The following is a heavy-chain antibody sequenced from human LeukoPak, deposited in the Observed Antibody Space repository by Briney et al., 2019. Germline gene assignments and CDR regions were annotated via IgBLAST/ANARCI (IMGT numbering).Heavy chain of an antibody. CDR1: GYTFTSYD. CDR3: ATFRDSSSWFSGMDV. Sequence: GASVKVSCKASGYTFTSYDINWVRQATGQGLEWMGWMNPNSGNTGYAQKFQGRVTITRNTSISTAYMELSSLRSEDTAVYYCATFRDSSSWFSGMDVWGKGTTVTVSS. J-gene: IGHJ6*04. CDR2: MNPNSGNT. V-gene: IGHV1-8*03. D-gene: IGHD6-13*01.